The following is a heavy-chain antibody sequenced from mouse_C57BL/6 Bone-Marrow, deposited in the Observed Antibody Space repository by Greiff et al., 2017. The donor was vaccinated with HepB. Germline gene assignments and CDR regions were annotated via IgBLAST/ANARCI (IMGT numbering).Heavy chain of an antibody. V-gene: IGHV8-8*01. J-gene: IGHJ3*01. D-gene: IGHD2-3*01. CDR1: GFSLSTFGMG. Sequence: VKLVESGPGILQPSQTLSLTCSFSGFSLSTFGMGVGWIRQPSGQGLEWLAHIWWDDDKYYNPALKSRLTISKDTSKNQVFLKIANVDTADTATYYCARIWRGRWLLLFAYWGQGTLVTVSA. CDR2: IWWDDDK. CDR3: ARIWRGRWLLLFAY.